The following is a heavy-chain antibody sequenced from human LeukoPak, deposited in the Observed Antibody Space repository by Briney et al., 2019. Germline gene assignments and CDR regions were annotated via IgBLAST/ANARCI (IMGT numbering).Heavy chain of an antibody. CDR1: GFTFSSCA. D-gene: IGHD6-13*01. CDR2: ISGSGGNT. J-gene: IGHJ4*02. V-gene: IGHV3-23*01. CDR3: ARETGYSTSWYAYYFDY. Sequence: GGSLRLSCAASGFTFSSCAMSWVRQAPGKGLEWVSGISGSGGNTYYADSLKGRFTISRDNSKNTLYLQMNSLRVEDTAMYYCARETGYSTSWYAYYFDYWGQGTLVTVAS.